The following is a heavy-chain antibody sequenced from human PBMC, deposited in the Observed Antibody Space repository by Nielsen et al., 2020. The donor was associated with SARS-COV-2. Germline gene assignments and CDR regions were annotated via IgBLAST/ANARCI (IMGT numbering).Heavy chain of an antibody. V-gene: IGHV4-39*01. Sequence: SETLSLTCSVSGGSITSSGHYWGWIWQPPGKGLEWIGSISYSGSTYYNPSLKSRVAISEDTSKNQFSLKLISVTAADTAVFYCARWFMGGGFDYWGQGSLVTVSS. J-gene: IGHJ4*02. D-gene: IGHD3-10*01. CDR1: GGSITSSGHY. CDR2: ISYSGST. CDR3: ARWFMGGGFDY.